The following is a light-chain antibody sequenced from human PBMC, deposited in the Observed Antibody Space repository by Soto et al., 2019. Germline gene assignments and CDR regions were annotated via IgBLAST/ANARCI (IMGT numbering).Light chain of an antibody. CDR2: GAS. CDR1: QSVGIN. Sequence: ELVMTQSPAILSVSPGERATLSCRASQSVGINVAWYQQKPGQAPRLLIYGASSRATGIPDRFSGSGSGTDFTLTISRLEPEDFAVYYCRQYGNSPWTFGQGTKVDI. CDR3: RQYGNSPWT. J-gene: IGKJ1*01. V-gene: IGKV3-20*01.